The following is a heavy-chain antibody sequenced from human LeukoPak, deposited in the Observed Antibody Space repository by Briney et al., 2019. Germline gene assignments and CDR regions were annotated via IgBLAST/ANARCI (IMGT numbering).Heavy chain of an antibody. Sequence: SQTLSLTRTVSGGSIISNRHYWSWIRQPAGKGLEWIGHIYSSGNTKYNPSLKSRLTMSIDSSKNQFSLILTSVTAADTAVYYCARESIAAAGTFDYWGQGTLVTVSS. V-gene: IGHV4-61*09. CDR2: IYSSGNT. CDR1: GGSIISNRHY. J-gene: IGHJ4*02. CDR3: ARESIAAAGTFDY. D-gene: IGHD6-13*01.